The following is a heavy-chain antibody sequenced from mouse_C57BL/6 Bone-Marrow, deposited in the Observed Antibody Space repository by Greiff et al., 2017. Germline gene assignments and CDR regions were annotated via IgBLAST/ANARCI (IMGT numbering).Heavy chain of an antibody. Sequence: EVQLQQSGPELVKPGASVKMSCKASGYTFTDYYMHWVKQSHGKSLEWIGYIYPNNGGNGYNQKFKGKATLTVANSSSSAYRELRSLTSEDSAVYYCARGGDVSYVDYWGQGTTLTVSS. CDR3: ARGGDVSYVDY. CDR1: GYTFTDYY. V-gene: IGHV1-34*01. CDR2: IYPNNGGN. D-gene: IGHD3-3*01. J-gene: IGHJ2*01.